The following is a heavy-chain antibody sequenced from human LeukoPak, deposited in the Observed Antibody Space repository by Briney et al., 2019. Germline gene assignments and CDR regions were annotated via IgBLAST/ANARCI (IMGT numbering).Heavy chain of an antibody. J-gene: IGHJ4*02. CDR2: ISAYNGNT. CDR3: ARHSSGWSFYFDY. V-gene: IGHV1-18*04. CDR1: GYTFTGYY. D-gene: IGHD6-19*01. Sequence: SVKVSCKASGYTFTGYYIHWVRQAPGQGLEWMAWISAYNGNTNYAQNLQGRVTMTTDTSTSTAYMELRSLRSDDTAVYYCARHSSGWSFYFDYWGQGTLVTVSS.